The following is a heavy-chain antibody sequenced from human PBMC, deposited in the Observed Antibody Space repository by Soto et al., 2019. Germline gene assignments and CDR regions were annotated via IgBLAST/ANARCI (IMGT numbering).Heavy chain of an antibody. CDR2: INSDGSST. Sequence: GGSLRLSCAASGFTFSSYWVHWVRQAPGKGLVWVSRINSDGSSTSYADSVKGRFTISRDNAKNTLYLQMNSLRAEDTAVYYCARVLGDILTGYYKSYNWFDPWGQGTLVTV. J-gene: IGHJ5*02. CDR3: ARVLGDILTGYYKSYNWFDP. CDR1: GFTFSSYW. V-gene: IGHV3-74*01. D-gene: IGHD3-9*01.